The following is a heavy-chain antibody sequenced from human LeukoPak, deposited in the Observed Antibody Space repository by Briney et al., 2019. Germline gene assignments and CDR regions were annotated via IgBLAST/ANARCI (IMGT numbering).Heavy chain of an antibody. V-gene: IGHV1-46*01. J-gene: IGHJ4*02. CDR2: INPSNGDT. D-gene: IGHD1-1*01. CDR3: ARESDVGKDFDC. CDR1: GYTFTYHY. Sequence: ASVKVSCKASGYTFTYHYIHLVRQAPGQGLEWMGIINPSNGDTNYTQRFQGRVTMTRDTSASTVYMELSSLDSEDTAVYYCARESDVGKDFDCWGQGTLVTVSS.